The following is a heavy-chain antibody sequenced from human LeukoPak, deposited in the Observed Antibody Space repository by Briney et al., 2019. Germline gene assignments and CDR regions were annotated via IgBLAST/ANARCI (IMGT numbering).Heavy chain of an antibody. D-gene: IGHD2-2*01. CDR3: ARDCSSTSCYGYYYGMDV. J-gene: IGHJ6*02. CDR2: IYSSGST. V-gene: IGHV4-59*01. Sequence: SETLSLTCTVSGGSIGSYYWSWIRQPPGKGLEWIGYIYSSGSTNYNPSLKSRVTISLDTSKNQFSLKLSFVTAADTAVYYCARDCSSTSCYGYYYGMDVWGQGTTVTVSS. CDR1: GGSIGSYY.